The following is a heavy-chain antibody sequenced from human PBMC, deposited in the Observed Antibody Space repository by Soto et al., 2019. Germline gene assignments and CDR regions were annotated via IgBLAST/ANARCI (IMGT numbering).Heavy chain of an antibody. CDR1: GGTFSSYA. J-gene: IGHJ2*01. CDR3: ARSDPITMIVVVRSWYFDL. Sequence: GASVKVSCKASGGTFSSYAISWVRQAPGQGLEWMGGIIPIFGTANYAQKFQGRVTITADESTSTAYMELSSLRSEDTAVYYCARSDPITMIVVVRSWYFDLWGRGTLVTVSS. CDR2: IIPIFGTA. V-gene: IGHV1-69*13. D-gene: IGHD3-22*01.